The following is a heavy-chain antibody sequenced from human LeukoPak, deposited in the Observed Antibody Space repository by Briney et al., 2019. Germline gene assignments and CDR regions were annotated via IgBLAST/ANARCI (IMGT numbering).Heavy chain of an antibody. J-gene: IGHJ5*02. Sequence: PGGSLRLSCAAPGFTFSSYAMSWVRQAPGKGLELVSAISGSGGSTYYADSVKGRFTISRDNSKNTLYLQMNSLRAEDTAVYYCAENPAYAVHNWFDPWGQGTLVTVSS. V-gene: IGHV3-23*01. CDR1: GFTFSSYA. CDR2: ISGSGGST. D-gene: IGHD4-17*01. CDR3: AENPAYAVHNWFDP.